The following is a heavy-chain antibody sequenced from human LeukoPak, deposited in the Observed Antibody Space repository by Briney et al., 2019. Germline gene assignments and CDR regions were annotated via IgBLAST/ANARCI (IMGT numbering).Heavy chain of an antibody. D-gene: IGHD5-18*01. V-gene: IGHV3-74*01. Sequence: GGSLRLSCAASGCGFIVYWVRGVRQAPGKGLVWVAHINEDGTSASHADSVKGRFTISRDNAKNTLYLQMNSLTVEDTAVYYSVRVPTNSYGSCKWGQGSLVTVSS. CDR3: VRVPTNSYGSCK. CDR2: INEDGTSA. J-gene: IGHJ1*01. CDR1: GCGFIVYW.